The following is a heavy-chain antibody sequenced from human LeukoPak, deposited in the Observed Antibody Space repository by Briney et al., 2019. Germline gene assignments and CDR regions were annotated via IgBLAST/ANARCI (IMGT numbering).Heavy chain of an antibody. Sequence: ASVKVSCKASGYTFTSYYMHWVRQAPGQGLEWMGITNPSGGSTSYAQKFQGRVTMTRDMSTSTVYMELSSLRSEDTAVYYCARGTMVRGVAYYYMDVWGKGTTVTVS. V-gene: IGHV1-46*01. CDR1: GYTFTSYY. J-gene: IGHJ6*03. CDR3: ARGTMVRGVAYYYMDV. CDR2: TNPSGGST. D-gene: IGHD3-10*01.